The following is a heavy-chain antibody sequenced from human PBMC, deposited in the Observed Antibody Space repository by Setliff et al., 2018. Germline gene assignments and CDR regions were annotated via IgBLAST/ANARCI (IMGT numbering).Heavy chain of an antibody. CDR3: ARELGGYNSHYYYYMDV. D-gene: IGHD5-12*01. CDR1: GFSFGSYW. Sequence: GGSLRLSCAASGFSFGSYWTHWVRQAPGKGLVWVARINTDVTITTYADSVKGRFTISRDNAKSTMYLQMNSLRAEDTAVYFCARELGGYNSHYYYYMDVWGKGTTVTVSS. V-gene: IGHV3-74*03. J-gene: IGHJ6*03. CDR2: INTDVTIT.